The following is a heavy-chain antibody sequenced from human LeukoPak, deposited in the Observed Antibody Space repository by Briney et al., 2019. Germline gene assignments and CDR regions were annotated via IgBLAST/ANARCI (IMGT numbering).Heavy chain of an antibody. CDR1: GGSISSYY. J-gene: IGHJ2*01. V-gene: IGHV4-39*07. Sequence: SETLSLTCTVSGGSISSYYWGRIRQPPGKGLEWIGSIYYSGSTYYNPSLKSRVTISVDTSKNQFSLKLSSVTAADTAVYYCARDRVPIVVVITKHWYFDLWGRGTLVTVSS. CDR2: IYYSGST. CDR3: ARDRVPIVVVITKHWYFDL. D-gene: IGHD3-22*01.